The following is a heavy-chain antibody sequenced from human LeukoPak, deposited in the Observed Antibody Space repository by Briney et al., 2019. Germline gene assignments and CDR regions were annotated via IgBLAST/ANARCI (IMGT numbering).Heavy chain of an antibody. CDR3: ARARRFAVSGTPALDV. Sequence: PSQTLSLTCTVSGGSVSSGDYYWNWIRQPPGKGLEWIGYIYYSGNTYYNPSLKSRLTISADTSKNQFSLQLTSVTAADTAVYYCARARRFAVSGTPALDVWGQGTMVTVSS. D-gene: IGHD6-13*01. CDR2: IYYSGNT. J-gene: IGHJ3*01. CDR1: GGSVSSGDYY. V-gene: IGHV4-30-4*08.